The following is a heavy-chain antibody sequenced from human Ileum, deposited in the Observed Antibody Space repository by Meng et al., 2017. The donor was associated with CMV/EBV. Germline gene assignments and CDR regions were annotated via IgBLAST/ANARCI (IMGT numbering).Heavy chain of an antibody. CDR2: ISTYSGNR. D-gene: IGHD2-2*01. J-gene: IGHJ6*02. Sequence: ASVKVSCKASGYTFNNYDITWVRQAPGQGLEWMGLISTYSGNRRYAERLQGRVTMYAERLQGRVTMTTDTSTRTVYMEMTSLRSDDTAVYYCARVVVVPSDYYTMDVWGQGTAVTVSS. CDR3: ARVVVVPSDYYTMDV. CDR1: GYTFNNYD. V-gene: IGHV1-18*01.